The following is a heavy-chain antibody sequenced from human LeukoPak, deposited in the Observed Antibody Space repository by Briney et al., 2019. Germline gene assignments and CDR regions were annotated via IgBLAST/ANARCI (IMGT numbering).Heavy chain of an antibody. Sequence: PGGSLRLSCVASGFTFSTYWMSWVRQAPGKGLEWVASIKQDGSEKYYVDSVKGRFTISRDNAKNSPYLQMNSLRAEDTAVYYCARLIRPYFDYWGQGTLVTVSS. J-gene: IGHJ4*02. CDR1: GFTFSTYW. CDR3: ARLIRPYFDY. CDR2: IKQDGSEK. V-gene: IGHV3-7*05.